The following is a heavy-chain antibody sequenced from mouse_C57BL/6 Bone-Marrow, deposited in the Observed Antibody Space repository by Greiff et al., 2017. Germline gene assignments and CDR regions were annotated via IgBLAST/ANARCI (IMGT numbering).Heavy chain of an antibody. CDR1: GYTFTDYY. CDR3: ARGRIRFAY. V-gene: IGHV1-19*01. J-gene: IGHJ3*01. Sequence: VQLQQSGPVLVKPGASVKMSCKASGYTFTDYYMNWVKQSHGKSLEWIGVINPYNGGTSYNQKFKGKATLTVAKSSSTAYMELNSLTSEDSAVYYCARGRIRFAYWGQGTLVTVSA. D-gene: IGHD2-12*01. CDR2: INPYNGGT.